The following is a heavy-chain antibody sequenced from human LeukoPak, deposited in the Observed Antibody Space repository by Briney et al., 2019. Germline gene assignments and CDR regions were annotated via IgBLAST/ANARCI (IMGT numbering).Heavy chain of an antibody. CDR1: GFTFSSYA. D-gene: IGHD3-22*01. CDR3: AKDLPDSSGYYDY. CDR2: ISGSGGST. V-gene: IGHV3-23*01. Sequence: PGGSLRLSCAPSGFTFSSYAMSWVRQAPGKWLQWVSAISGSGGSTYYADSVKGRFTISRDNSKNTLYLQMNSLRAEDTAVYYCAKDLPDSSGYYDYWGQGTLVTVSS. J-gene: IGHJ4*02.